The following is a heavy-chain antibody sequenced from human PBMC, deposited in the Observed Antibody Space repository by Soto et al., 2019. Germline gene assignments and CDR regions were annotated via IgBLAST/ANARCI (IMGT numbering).Heavy chain of an antibody. CDR3: ARDDPRGYSYGGDAFDI. CDR1: GFTFSSYG. D-gene: IGHD5-18*01. CDR2: IWYDGSNK. Sequence: QVQLVESGGGVVQPGRSLRLSCAASGFTFSSYGMHWVRQAPGKGLEWVAVIWYDGSNKYYADSVKGRFTITRDNSQNPLYLQMNSLRAEDTAVYYCARDDPRGYSYGGDAFDIWGQGTMVTVSS. V-gene: IGHV3-33*01. J-gene: IGHJ3*02.